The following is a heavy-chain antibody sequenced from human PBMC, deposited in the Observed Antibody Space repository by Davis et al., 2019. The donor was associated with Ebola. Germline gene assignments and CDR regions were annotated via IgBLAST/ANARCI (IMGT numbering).Heavy chain of an antibody. J-gene: IGHJ4*02. V-gene: IGHV4-34*01. D-gene: IGHD5-24*01. CDR1: DRSFSGYY. CDR2: ISHSGNT. Sequence: PSETLSLTCTVYDRSFSGYYWGWIRQPPGKGLEWIGEISHSGNTIYKPSLESRVTISVDTSKKQFSLKLRSVTAADTAVYYCARGQRSRDDYNFGDPFDSWGQGTLVTVSS. CDR3: ARGQRSRDDYNFGDPFDS.